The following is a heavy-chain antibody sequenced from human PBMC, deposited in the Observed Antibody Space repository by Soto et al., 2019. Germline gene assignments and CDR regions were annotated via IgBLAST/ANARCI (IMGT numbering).Heavy chain of an antibody. D-gene: IGHD6-13*01. CDR1: GDSVSSNIAA. V-gene: IGHV6-1*01. Sequence: SQTLSLTCAISGDSVSSNIAASNSIRQPPTRGLEWLGRTDYGSKWYNDYAVSVKSRISINPGTSKNQFSLQLNSVTPEDTAVYYCARVRLGIAAAGRGLGNWFDPWGQGTLVTVSS. J-gene: IGHJ5*02. CDR2: TDYGSKWYN. CDR3: ARVRLGIAAAGRGLGNWFDP.